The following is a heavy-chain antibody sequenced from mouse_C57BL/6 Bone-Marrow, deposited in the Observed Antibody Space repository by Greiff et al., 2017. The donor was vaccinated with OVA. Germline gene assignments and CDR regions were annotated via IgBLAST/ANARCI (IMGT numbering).Heavy chain of an antibody. J-gene: IGHJ1*03. D-gene: IGHD1-1*01. CDR2: IHPNSGST. V-gene: IGHV1-64*01. CDR1: GYTFTSYW. Sequence: QVQLQQPGAELVKPGASVKLSCKASGYTFTSYWMHWVKQRPGQGLEWIGMIHPNSGSTNYNEKFKSKATLTVDKSSSTAYMQLSSLTSEDSAVYYCARIFTTVVATGYFDVWGTGTTVTVSS. CDR3: ARIFTTVVATGYFDV.